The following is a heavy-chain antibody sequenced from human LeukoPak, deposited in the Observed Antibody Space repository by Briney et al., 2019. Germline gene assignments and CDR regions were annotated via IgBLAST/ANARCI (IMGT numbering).Heavy chain of an antibody. CDR1: GGSISSYY. V-gene: IGHV4-59*08. CDR2: INYSGST. J-gene: IGHJ5*02. CDR3: ARSIMITFGAKYNWFDP. D-gene: IGHD3-16*01. Sequence: SETLSLTCTVSGGSISSYYWSWIRQPPGKGLEWIGYINYSGSTNYNPSLKSRVTISVDTSKNQFSLKLSSVTAADTAVYYCARSIMITFGAKYNWFDPWGQGTLVTVSS.